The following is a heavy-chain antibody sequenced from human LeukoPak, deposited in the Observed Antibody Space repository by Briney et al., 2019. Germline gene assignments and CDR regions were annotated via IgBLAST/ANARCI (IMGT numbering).Heavy chain of an antibody. J-gene: IGHJ6*03. Sequence: GGSLRLSCAASGFTFSSYAMHWVRQAPGKGLEWVAFIRYDGSNKYYADSVKGRFTISRDNSKNTLYLQMSSLRAEDTAVYYCAKGSRPGYSYGPREYYYYMDVWGKGTTVTVSS. CDR1: GFTFSSYA. CDR2: IRYDGSNK. V-gene: IGHV3-30*02. D-gene: IGHD5-18*01. CDR3: AKGSRPGYSYGPREYYYYMDV.